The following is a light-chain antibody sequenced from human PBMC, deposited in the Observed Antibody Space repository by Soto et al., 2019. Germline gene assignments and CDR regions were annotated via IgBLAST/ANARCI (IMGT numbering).Light chain of an antibody. J-gene: IGLJ2*01. CDR2: SNN. CDR1: SSNIGSNT. CDR3: AAWEDSLNGVV. Sequence: QSVLTQPPSASGTPGQRVTISCSGSSSNIGSNTVNWYQQLPGTAPKLLLYSNNQRPSGVPDRFSGSKSGTAASLAISGLQSEDEDDSDCAAWEDSLNGVVFGGGTKLTVL. V-gene: IGLV1-44*01.